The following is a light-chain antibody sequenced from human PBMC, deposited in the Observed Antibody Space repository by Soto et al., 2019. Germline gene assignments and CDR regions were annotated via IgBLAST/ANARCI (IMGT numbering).Light chain of an antibody. CDR3: SSFADSSARDYV. J-gene: IGLJ1*01. Sequence: QSALTQPASVSGSPGQSITISCTGTSSDIGASDYVSWYQHHPNKAPQLLIYDVSSRPSGVSSRFSGSKSGNTASLTISGLQADDESDYYCSSFADSSARDYVFGGGTKLTVL. CDR2: DVS. CDR1: SSDIGASDY. V-gene: IGLV2-14*01.